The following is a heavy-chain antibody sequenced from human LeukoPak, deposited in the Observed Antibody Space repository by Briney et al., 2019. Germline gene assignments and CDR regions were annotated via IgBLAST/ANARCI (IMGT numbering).Heavy chain of an antibody. J-gene: IGHJ4*02. D-gene: IGHD3-10*01. CDR3: AKDSMYYHGSGSVDY. CDR1: GFTVSSNF. V-gene: IGHV3-53*01. Sequence: PGGSLRLSCAASGFTVSSNFMSWVRQAPGKGLEWVSVIYSSATTNYADSVKGRFTISRDNSKNTLYLQMNSLRAEDTAVYYCAKDSMYYHGSGSVDYWGQGTLVTVSS. CDR2: IYSSATT.